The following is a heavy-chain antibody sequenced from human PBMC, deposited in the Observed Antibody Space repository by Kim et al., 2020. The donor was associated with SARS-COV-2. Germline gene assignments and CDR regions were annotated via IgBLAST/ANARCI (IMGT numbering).Heavy chain of an antibody. J-gene: IGHJ4*02. CDR3: VRKPAGWFAFDY. CDR1: DYSIISDYW. D-gene: IGHD3-10*01. CDR2: IFHTGST. Sequence: SETLSLTCVVSDYSIISDYWWGWIRQPPGKRLEWIAYIFHTGSTYYTSSLESRLTMSVDTSKNQFSLTLTSVTAVDTALYYWVRKPAGWFAFDYWGQGILVTVSS. V-gene: IGHV4-28*01.